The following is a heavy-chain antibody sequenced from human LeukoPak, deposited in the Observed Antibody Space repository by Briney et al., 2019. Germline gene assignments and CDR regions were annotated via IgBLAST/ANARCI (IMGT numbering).Heavy chain of an antibody. V-gene: IGHV4-34*01. CDR2: INHSGST. J-gene: IGHJ3*02. CDR1: GGSFSGYY. CDR3: AREPSPYYYDSSGYYLARAAAFDI. Sequence: PSETLSLTCAVYGGSFSGYYWSWIRQPPGKGLEWIGEINHSGSTNYNPSLKSRVTISVDTSKNQFSLKLSSVTAADTAVYYCAREPSPYYYDSSGYYLARAAAFDIWGQGTMVTVSS. D-gene: IGHD3-22*01.